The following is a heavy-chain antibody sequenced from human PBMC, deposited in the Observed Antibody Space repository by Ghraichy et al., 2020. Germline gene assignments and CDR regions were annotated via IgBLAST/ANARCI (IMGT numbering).Heavy chain of an antibody. V-gene: IGHV3-21*01. J-gene: IGHJ4*02. D-gene: IGHD7-27*01. CDR2: ISSNSKYI. CDR3: ASQGNWGSDY. Sequence: LSLTCAASGFAFSRYSMIWVRQAPGKGLEWVSFISSNSKYIYNADSVKGRFTISRDNAKNSLYLQMNSLRAEDTAVFYCASQGNWGSDYWGQGTLVTVSS. CDR1: GFAFSRYS.